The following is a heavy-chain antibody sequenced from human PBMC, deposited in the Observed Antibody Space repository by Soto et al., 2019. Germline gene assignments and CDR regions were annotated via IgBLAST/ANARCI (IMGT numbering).Heavy chain of an antibody. CDR3: PRVHPSAKTPDY. J-gene: IGHJ4*02. V-gene: IGHV3-72*01. CDR2: SRNRVNNFST. D-gene: IGHD2-15*01. Sequence: PGGSLRLSCTVSAVSEFSFSDQYMDGVRQAPGKGLEWVGRSRNRVNNFSTAYAASVQGRFTISRDESKNTVYLQMHSLKTDDPAVYYCPRVHPSAKTPDYWGQRTLVTVS. CDR1: AVSEFSFSDQY.